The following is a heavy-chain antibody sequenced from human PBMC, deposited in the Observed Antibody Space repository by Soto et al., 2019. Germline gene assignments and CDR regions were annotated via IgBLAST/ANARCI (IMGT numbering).Heavy chain of an antibody. V-gene: IGHV1-69*04. D-gene: IGHD3-10*01. J-gene: IGHJ4*02. Sequence: QVQLVQSGAEVKRPGSSVKVSCKASGDTFNFYSINWVRQAPGLGLEWMGRVNPILSMSNYAQRFQGRVTMPADKSTSTDYMELSGLRSEDTAIYYCATSYGSGYRAFDFWGQGALVTVSS. CDR1: GDTFNFYS. CDR3: ATSYGSGYRAFDF. CDR2: VNPILSMS.